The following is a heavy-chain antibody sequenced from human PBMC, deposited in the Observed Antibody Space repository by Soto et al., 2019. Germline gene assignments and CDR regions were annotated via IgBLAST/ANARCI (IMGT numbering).Heavy chain of an antibody. D-gene: IGHD2-2*01. Sequence: GGSLRLSCAASGFTFSTYGMHWVRQAPGKGLEWVALIYYDGSEKYYSDSVKGRFTISRDNSKNTLYLQMNSLRAEDTAVYACARVLRGTSTSPDAFDIWGRGTMVTVSS. V-gene: IGHV3-33*01. J-gene: IGHJ3*02. CDR3: ARVLRGTSTSPDAFDI. CDR1: GFTFSTYG. CDR2: IYYDGSEK.